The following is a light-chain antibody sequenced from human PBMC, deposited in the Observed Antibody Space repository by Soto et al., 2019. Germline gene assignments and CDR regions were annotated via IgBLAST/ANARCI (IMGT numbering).Light chain of an antibody. J-gene: IGKJ5*01. Sequence: DIQMTQSPSSLSASVGDRVTITCRASQGIYNYLAWYQQKPGKAPKLLIYAASTLEAGVPSRFSGSGSGTDFTLTISSRQPEDVATYYCHKYNSALLTFGQGTRLEI. V-gene: IGKV1-27*01. CDR1: QGIYNY. CDR3: HKYNSALLT. CDR2: AAS.